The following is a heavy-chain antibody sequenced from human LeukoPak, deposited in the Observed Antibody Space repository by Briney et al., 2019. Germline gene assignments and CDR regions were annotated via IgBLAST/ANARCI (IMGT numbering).Heavy chain of an antibody. J-gene: IGHJ6*02. CDR3: ARRAYYYYAMDV. CDR1: GYSISSGYY. CDR2: IYHSGST. V-gene: IGHV4-38-2*02. Sequence: SETLSLTCTVSGYSISSGYYWGWIRQPPGKGLEWIGSIYHSGSTYYNPSFKSRVTISVDTSKNQFSLKLSSVTATDTAVYYCARRAYYYYAMDVWGQGTTVTVSS.